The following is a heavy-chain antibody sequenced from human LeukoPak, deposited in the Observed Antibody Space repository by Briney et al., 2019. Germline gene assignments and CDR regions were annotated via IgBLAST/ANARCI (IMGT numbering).Heavy chain of an antibody. CDR2: IKQDGSEK. J-gene: IGHJ6*02. CDR1: GFTFSSYW. CDR3: AREGRLTIFGVDGMDV. Sequence: PGGSLRLSCAASGFTFSSYWMSWVRQAPGKGLEWVANIKQDGSEKYYVDSVKGRFTISRDNAKNSLYLQMNSLRAEDTAVYYCAREGRLTIFGVDGMDVWGQGTTVTVSS. V-gene: IGHV3-7*01. D-gene: IGHD3-3*01.